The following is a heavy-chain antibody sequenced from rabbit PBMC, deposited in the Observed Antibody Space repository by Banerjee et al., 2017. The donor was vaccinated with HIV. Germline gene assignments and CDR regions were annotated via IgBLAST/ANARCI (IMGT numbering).Heavy chain of an antibody. D-gene: IGHD6-1*01. Sequence: QSLEESGGDLVKPGASLTLTCTASGIDFSGSYYIYWVRQAPGKGLEWIACIYVGNIGTTGYASWAKGRFTISKTSSTTVTLQMTSLTAADTATYFRARTYAAYVGYDYGIDAFDPWAQAPSSPS. CDR1: GIDFSGSYY. J-gene: IGHJ2*01. V-gene: IGHV1S40*01. CDR2: IYVGNIGTT. CDR3: ARTYAAYVGYDYGIDAFDP.